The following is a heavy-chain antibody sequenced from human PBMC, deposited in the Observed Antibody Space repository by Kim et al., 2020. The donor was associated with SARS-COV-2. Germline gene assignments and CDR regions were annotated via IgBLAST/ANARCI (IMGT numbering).Heavy chain of an antibody. Sequence: SETLSLTCTVSGGSISSYYWSWIRQPPGKGLEWIGYIYYSGSTNYNPSLKSRVTISVDTSKNQFSLKLSSVTAADTAVYYCARGMVHRRFDPWGQGTLVTVSS. CDR1: GGSISSYY. CDR2: IYYSGST. D-gene: IGHD3-10*01. CDR3: ARGMVHRRFDP. J-gene: IGHJ5*02. V-gene: IGHV4-59*01.